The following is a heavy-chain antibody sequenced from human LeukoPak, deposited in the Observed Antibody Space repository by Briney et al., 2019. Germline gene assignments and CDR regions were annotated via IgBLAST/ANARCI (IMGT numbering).Heavy chain of an antibody. CDR1: GYTFTSYD. D-gene: IGHD3-10*01. Sequence: ASAKVSCKASGYTFTSYDINWVRQATGQGLEWMGWMNPNSGNTGYAQKFQGRVTMTRNTSISTAYMELSSLRSEDTAVYYCARTYSGSYYNVYYYYYGMDVWGQGTTVTVSS. CDR3: ARTYSGSYYNVYYYYYGMDV. CDR2: MNPNSGNT. V-gene: IGHV1-8*01. J-gene: IGHJ6*02.